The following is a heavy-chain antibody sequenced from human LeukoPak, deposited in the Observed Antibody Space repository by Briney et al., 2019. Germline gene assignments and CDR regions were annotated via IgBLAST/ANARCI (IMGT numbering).Heavy chain of an antibody. J-gene: IGHJ6*02. Sequence: SVKVSCKASGGTFSSYAISWVREAPGQGLEWMGGIIPIFGTANYAQKFQGRVTITTDKSTSTAYMELSSLRSEDTAVYYCARALNYYDSSGKQPGYYYGMDVWGQGTTVTVSS. CDR2: IIPIFGTA. D-gene: IGHD3-22*01. CDR1: GGTFSSYA. CDR3: ARALNYYDSSGKQPGYYYGMDV. V-gene: IGHV1-69*05.